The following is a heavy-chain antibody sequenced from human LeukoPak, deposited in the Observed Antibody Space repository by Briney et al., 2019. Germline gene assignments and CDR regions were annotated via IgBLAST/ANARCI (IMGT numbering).Heavy chain of an antibody. CDR1: GFTFSSYA. D-gene: IGHD3-10*01. Sequence: GGSLRLSCAASGFTFSSYAMHWVRQAPGKGLEWVAVISYDGSNKYYADSVKGRFTISRDNSKNTLYLQMNSLRAEDTAVYYCARGTMRFGELFGYYYYGMDVWGQGTTVTVSS. J-gene: IGHJ6*02. V-gene: IGHV3-30-3*01. CDR3: ARGTMRFGELFGYYYYGMDV. CDR2: ISYDGSNK.